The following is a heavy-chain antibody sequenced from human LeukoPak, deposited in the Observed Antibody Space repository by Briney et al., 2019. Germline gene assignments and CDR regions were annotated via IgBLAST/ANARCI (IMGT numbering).Heavy chain of an antibody. J-gene: IGHJ5*02. V-gene: IGHV3-33*01. D-gene: IGHD6-13*01. CDR1: GFSFSSHG. Sequence: PGRSLRLSCAASGFSFSSHGMHWVRQAPGKGLEWVAVIWYDGSNKYYVDSVMGRFTISRDNSKNTQDLQMNSLRAEDTAVYYCARDRSSRWLDTWGQGTLVTVSS. CDR3: ARDRSSRWLDT. CDR2: IWYDGSNK.